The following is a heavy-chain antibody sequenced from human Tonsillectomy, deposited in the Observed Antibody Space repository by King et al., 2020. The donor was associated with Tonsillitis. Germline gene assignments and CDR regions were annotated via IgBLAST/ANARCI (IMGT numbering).Heavy chain of an antibody. V-gene: IGHV3-33*06. Sequence: VQLVESGGGVVQPGRSLRLSFAASGFPFSRYCLHWVRQSPGEGLEWVAGIGNDGRVTDFADSVKGRFTLSRDNSENTLYMQMNSLRVEDTAVYYCAKEIKQVAGDWYFDLWGRGTLVIVSS. CDR2: IGNDGRVT. CDR1: GFPFSRYC. D-gene: IGHD6-19*01. J-gene: IGHJ2*01. CDR3: AKEIKQVAGDWYFDL.